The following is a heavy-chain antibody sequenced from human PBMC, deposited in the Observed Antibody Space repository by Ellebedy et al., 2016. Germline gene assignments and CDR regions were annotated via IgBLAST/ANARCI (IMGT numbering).Heavy chain of an antibody. CDR3: TKNPEGV. CDR1: GESVSINNGG. CDR2: TYYNSKWYN. J-gene: IGHJ6*02. D-gene: IGHD1-14*01. V-gene: IGHV6-1*01. Sequence: SQTLSLTCALSGESVSINNGGCNWLRQSPSRGLEWLGRTYYNSKWYNDYAVSVKGRITVNPDTSKNQFSLQLKSMTPEDTAVYYCTKNPEGVWGQGTTVTVSS.